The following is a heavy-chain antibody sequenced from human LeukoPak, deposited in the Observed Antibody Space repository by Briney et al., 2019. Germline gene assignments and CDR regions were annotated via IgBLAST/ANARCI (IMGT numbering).Heavy chain of an antibody. J-gene: IGHJ4*02. D-gene: IGHD5-12*01. Sequence: GGSLRLSCAASGFTFSSYEMNWVRQAPGKGLEWVSYISSSGSTIYYADSVKGRFTISRDNSKNTLYLQMNSLRAEDTAVYYCAKDLVHQYSGYALGLSNYFDYWGRGTLVTVSS. CDR2: ISSSGSTI. CDR3: AKDLVHQYSGYALGLSNYFDY. CDR1: GFTFSSYE. V-gene: IGHV3-48*03.